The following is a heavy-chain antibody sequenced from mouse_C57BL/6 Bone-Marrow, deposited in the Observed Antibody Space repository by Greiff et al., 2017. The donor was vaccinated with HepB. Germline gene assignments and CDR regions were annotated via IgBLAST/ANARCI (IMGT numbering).Heavy chain of an antibody. Sequence: QVQLQQPGAELVKPGASVKLSCKASGYTFTSYWMQWVKQRPGQGLEWIGEIDPSDSYTNYNQKFKGKATLTVDTSSSTAYMQLSSLTSEDSAVYYCARADYWGQGPTLTVSS. J-gene: IGHJ2*01. CDR3: ARADY. V-gene: IGHV1-50*01. CDR2: IDPSDSYT. CDR1: GYTFTSYW.